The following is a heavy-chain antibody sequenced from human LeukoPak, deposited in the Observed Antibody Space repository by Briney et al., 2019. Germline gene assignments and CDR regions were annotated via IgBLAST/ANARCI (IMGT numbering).Heavy chain of an antibody. V-gene: IGHV4-39*07. CDR1: GGSISSSSYY. D-gene: IGHD4-11*01. Sequence: SETLSLTCTVSGGSISSSSYYWGWLRQPPGKGLEWIGSIYYSGSTYYNPSPKSRVTISVDTSKNQFSLKLSSVTAADPAVYCCARGFSNTFGYWGQGTLVTVSS. CDR3: ARGFSNTFGY. CDR2: IYYSGST. J-gene: IGHJ4*02.